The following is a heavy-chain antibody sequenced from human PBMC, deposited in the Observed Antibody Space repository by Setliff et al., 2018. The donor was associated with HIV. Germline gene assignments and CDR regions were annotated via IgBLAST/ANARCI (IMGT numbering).Heavy chain of an antibody. V-gene: IGHV4-34*01. D-gene: IGHD4-17*01. J-gene: IGHJ5*02. CDR3: ARGGMFTVTQWAWFDT. CDR1: GGSFSGYF. CDR2: FRHSGNT. Sequence: PSETLSLTCAVYGGSFSGYFWSWVRLSPGKGLERIGEFRHSGNTNINPSLKSRVTISGSTTMSQISLKLTSVTAADTAVSYCARGGMFTVTQWAWFDTGGQGTLVTVS.